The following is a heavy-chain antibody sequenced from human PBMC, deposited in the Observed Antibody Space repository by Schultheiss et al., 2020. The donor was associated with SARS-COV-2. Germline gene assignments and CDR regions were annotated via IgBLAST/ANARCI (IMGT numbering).Heavy chain of an antibody. CDR3: ARGQGGAFSSFDY. V-gene: IGHV3-21*04. Sequence: GGSLRLSCAASRFTFSSYAMSWVRQAPGKGLEWVSSISSSSSYIYYADSVKGRFTISRDNSKNTLYLQMNSLRAEDTAVYYCARGQGGAFSSFDYWGPGTLVTVSS. CDR1: RFTFSSYA. D-gene: IGHD1-26*01. CDR2: ISSSSSYI. J-gene: IGHJ4*02.